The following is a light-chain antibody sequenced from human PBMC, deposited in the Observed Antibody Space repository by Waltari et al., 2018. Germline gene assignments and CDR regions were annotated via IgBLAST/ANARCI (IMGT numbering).Light chain of an antibody. V-gene: IGLV3-10*01. J-gene: IGLJ1*01. Sequence: SYELTQPPSVSVSPGQAARITCSGDALPKNYAYWYQQKSGQAPVLVIYEDNERPSGIPDRLSGSSSGTMATLTISGAQVEDEADDYCYSTDTSGNHVFGTGTKVTVL. CDR3: YSTDTSGNHV. CDR2: EDN. CDR1: ALPKNY.